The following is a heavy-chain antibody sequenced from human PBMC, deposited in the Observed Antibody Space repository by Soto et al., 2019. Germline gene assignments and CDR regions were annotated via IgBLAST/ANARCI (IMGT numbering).Heavy chain of an antibody. Sequence: PSETLSLTCTASGGSISSYYWSWIRQPPGKGLEWIGYIYYSGSTNYNPSLKSRVTISVDTSKNQFSPKLSSVTAADTAVYYCASAPGYCSGGSCYKLSYFDYWGQGTLVTVSS. CDR1: GGSISSYY. J-gene: IGHJ4*02. CDR2: IYYSGST. V-gene: IGHV4-59*01. CDR3: ASAPGYCSGGSCYKLSYFDY. D-gene: IGHD2-15*01.